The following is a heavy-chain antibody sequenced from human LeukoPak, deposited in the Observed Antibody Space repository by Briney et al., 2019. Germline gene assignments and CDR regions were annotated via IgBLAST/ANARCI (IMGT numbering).Heavy chain of an antibody. CDR2: ISGSGGST. CDR1: GGSFSGYY. CDR3: ARGGY. J-gene: IGHJ4*02. V-gene: IGHV3-23*01. Sequence: ETLSLTCAVYGGSFSGYYWSWIRQPPGKGLEWVSAISGSGGSTYYADSVKGRFTISRDNSKNTLYLQMNSLRAEDTAVYYCARGGYWGQGTLVTVSS.